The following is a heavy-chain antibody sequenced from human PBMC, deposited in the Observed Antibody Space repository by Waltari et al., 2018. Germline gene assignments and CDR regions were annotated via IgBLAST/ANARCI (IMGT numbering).Heavy chain of an antibody. V-gene: IGHV3-21*01. J-gene: IGHJ4*02. CDR1: GFTFSSYS. CDR3: ARGSATTVTTRGPTDY. CDR2: ISGPSHYI. Sequence: EVQVVESGGGLVKPGGSLRLSCTASGFTFSSYSMYWVRQAPGKGRGWVSSISGPSHYIYYSDSVRGRFTISRDNPKNSLYLQMNSLRAEDTAVYYCARGSATTVTTRGPTDYWGQGTLVTVSS. D-gene: IGHD4-17*01.